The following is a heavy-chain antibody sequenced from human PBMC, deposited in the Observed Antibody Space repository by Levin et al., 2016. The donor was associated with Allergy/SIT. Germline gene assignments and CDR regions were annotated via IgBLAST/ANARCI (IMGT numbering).Heavy chain of an antibody. Sequence: LSLTCGASGFAFSGYWMSWVRQAPGKGLEWVANIKEDGSNKYYADSVEGRFTISKDNAKNSLYLQMNSLRVEDTAVYYCVRGLYFDYWGQGTLVTVSS. V-gene: IGHV3-7*02. CDR2: IKEDGSNK. J-gene: IGHJ4*02. CDR3: VRGLYFDY. CDR1: GFAFSGYW.